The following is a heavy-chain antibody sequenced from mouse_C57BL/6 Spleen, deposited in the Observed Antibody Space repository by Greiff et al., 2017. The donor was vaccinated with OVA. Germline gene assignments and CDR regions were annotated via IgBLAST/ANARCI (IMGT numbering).Heavy chain of an antibody. V-gene: IGHV5-4*01. J-gene: IGHJ4*01. CDR3: AREEGFGGYAMDY. CDR1: GFTFSSYA. Sequence: DVKLQESGGGLVKPGGSLKLSCAASGFTFSSYAMSWVRQTPEKRLEWVATISDGGSYTYYPDNVKGRFTISRDNAKNNLYLQMSHLKSEDTAMYYCAREEGFGGYAMDYWGQGTSVTVSS. CDR2: ISDGGSYT.